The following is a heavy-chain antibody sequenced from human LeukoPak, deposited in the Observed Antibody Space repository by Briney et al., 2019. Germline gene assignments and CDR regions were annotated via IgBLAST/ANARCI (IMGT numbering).Heavy chain of an antibody. Sequence: SWIRQPPGKGLEWVGRVKSKADDGTTDYAAPVQGRFTISRDDSKNTLSLQMNSLKTEDTAVYYCATEGGSGSYYGDDAFDMWGQGTMVTVSS. V-gene: IGHV3-15*01. CDR3: ATEGGSGSYYGDDAFDM. CDR2: VKSKADDGTT. J-gene: IGHJ3*02. D-gene: IGHD3-10*01.